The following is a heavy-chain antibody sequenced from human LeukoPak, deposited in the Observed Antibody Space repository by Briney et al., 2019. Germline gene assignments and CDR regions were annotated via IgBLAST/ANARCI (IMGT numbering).Heavy chain of an antibody. CDR1: GFTFSSYD. Sequence: PLGSPRLSCAASGFTFSSYDMHWVRQVTGKSLEWVSTIGTAGDTKYPGSVKGRFTISRENAKNPLYLQMNSLRAGDTAVYYCARAYGDYFDYWGQGTLAPVSS. CDR2: IGTAGDT. V-gene: IGHV3-13*04. D-gene: IGHD4-17*01. J-gene: IGHJ4*02. CDR3: ARAYGDYFDY.